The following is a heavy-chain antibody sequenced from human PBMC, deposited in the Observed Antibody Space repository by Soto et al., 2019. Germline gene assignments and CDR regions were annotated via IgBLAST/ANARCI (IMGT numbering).Heavy chain of an antibody. CDR3: ARDPGDGGVGATAVY. CDR2: IWYDGSNK. V-gene: IGHV3-33*01. Sequence: QVQLVESGGGVVQPGRSLRLSCAASGFTFSSYGMHWVRQAPGKGLEWVAVIWYDGSNKYYADSAKGRFTISRDNSKNTLYLQMNSLRAEDTAVYYCARDPGDGGVGATAVYWGQGTLVTVSS. J-gene: IGHJ4*02. CDR1: GFTFSSYG. D-gene: IGHD1-26*01.